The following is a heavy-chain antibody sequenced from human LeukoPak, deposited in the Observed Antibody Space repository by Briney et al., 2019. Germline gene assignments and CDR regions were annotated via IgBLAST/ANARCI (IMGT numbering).Heavy chain of an antibody. V-gene: IGHV4-39*07. CDR1: GGSISSSSYY. J-gene: IGHJ4*02. CDR2: IYYSGST. D-gene: IGHD3-22*01. CDR3: AREASHYYDSSGYY. Sequence: PSETLSLTCTVSGGSISSSSYYWGWLRQPPGKGLEWIGSIYYSGSTYYNPSLKSRVTISVDTSKNQFSLKLSSVTAADTAVYYCAREASHYYDSSGYYWGQGTLVTVSS.